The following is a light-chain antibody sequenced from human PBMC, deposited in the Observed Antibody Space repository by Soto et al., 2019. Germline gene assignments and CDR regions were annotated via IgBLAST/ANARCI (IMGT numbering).Light chain of an antibody. CDR1: RSNIGAGYD. Sequence: QSVLTQPPSVSGAPGQRVTLSCTGRRSNIGAGYDVHWYQPLPGTAPKLLIYGNSNRPSGVPDRFSGSKSGTSASLAITGLQAEDEADYYCQSYDSSLSGSTVFGGGTQLTVL. CDR3: QSYDSSLSGSTV. J-gene: IGLJ2*01. V-gene: IGLV1-40*01. CDR2: GNS.